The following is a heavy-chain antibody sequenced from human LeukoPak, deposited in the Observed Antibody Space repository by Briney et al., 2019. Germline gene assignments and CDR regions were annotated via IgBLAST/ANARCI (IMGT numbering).Heavy chain of an antibody. V-gene: IGHV4-39*07. D-gene: IGHD3-16*01. CDR1: SGSISNSNFY. J-gene: IGHJ4*02. Sequence: PSETLSLTCTVSSGSISNSNFYWGWIRQPPGKGLEWIGSIYHSGSTYYNPSLKSRVTISVDTSKNQFSLKLSSVTAADTAVYYCARRAEDYVWGSDFYYFDYWGQGTLVTVSS. CDR2: IYHSGST. CDR3: ARRAEDYVWGSDFYYFDY.